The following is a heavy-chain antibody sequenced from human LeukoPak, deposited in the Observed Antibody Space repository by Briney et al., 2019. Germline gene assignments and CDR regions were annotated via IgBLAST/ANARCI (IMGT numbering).Heavy chain of an antibody. D-gene: IGHD3-3*01. CDR2: IYYSGST. CDR1: GGSISSGDYY. J-gene: IGHJ4*02. Sequence: SETLSLTCTVSGGSISSGDYYWSWIRQPPGKGLEWIGYIYYSGSTNYDPSLKSRVTISVDTSKNQFSLKLTSVTAADTAVYYCASQQFLEWFFDYWGQGTLVTVSS. CDR3: ASQQFLEWFFDY. V-gene: IGHV4-61*08.